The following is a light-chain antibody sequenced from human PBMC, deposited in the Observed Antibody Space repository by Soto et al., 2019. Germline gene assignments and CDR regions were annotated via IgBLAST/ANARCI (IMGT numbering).Light chain of an antibody. CDR1: QNIGRS. CDR2: QAS. Sequence: DIQMTQSPSTLSASVGDRVTITCRASQNIGRSLAWYQQKPGKAPKVLIYQASSLDSGVPSRLSGSGSGTKFTLTINTLHPENFAHYYCQQYDYYGTFAQGTKVDIK. J-gene: IGKJ1*01. CDR3: QQYDYYGT. V-gene: IGKV1-5*03.